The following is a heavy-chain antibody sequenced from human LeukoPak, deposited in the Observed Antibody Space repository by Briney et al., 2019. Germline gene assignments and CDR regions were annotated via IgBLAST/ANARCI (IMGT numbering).Heavy chain of an antibody. J-gene: IGHJ6*03. CDR3: ARGLELRQYYYMDV. V-gene: IGHV4-59*11. Sequence: SETLSLTCTVSGGSISSHYWSWIRQPPGKGLEWIGYIYYSGSTNYNPSLKSRVTISVDTSKNQFSLKLSSVTAADTAVYYCARGLELRQYYYMDVWGKGTTVTVSS. CDR2: IYYSGST. D-gene: IGHD1-7*01. CDR1: GGSISSHY.